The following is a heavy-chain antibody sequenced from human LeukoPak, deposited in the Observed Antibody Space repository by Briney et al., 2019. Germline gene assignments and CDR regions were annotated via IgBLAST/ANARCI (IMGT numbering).Heavy chain of an antibody. CDR3: ARRYYGSGSYYNWFDP. V-gene: IGHV5-51*01. J-gene: IGHJ5*02. Sequence: GESLKISCNGSGYSFTSYWIGWVRQMPGKGLEWMGIIYPGDSDTRYSPSFQGQVTISAEKSNSTAYLQWSSLKASDTAMYYCARRYYGSGSYYNWFDPWGQGTLVTVSS. CDR1: GYSFTSYW. D-gene: IGHD3-10*01. CDR2: IYPGDSDT.